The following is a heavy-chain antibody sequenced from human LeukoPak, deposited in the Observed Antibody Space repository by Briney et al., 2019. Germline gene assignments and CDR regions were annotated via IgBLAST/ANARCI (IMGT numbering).Heavy chain of an antibody. D-gene: IGHD1-1*01. J-gene: IGHJ6*02. V-gene: IGHV3-30*18. CDR3: AKGKLERSYYYGMDV. CDR2: ISYDGSNK. CDR1: GFTFSSYG. Sequence: VGSLRLSCAASGFTFSSYGMHWVRQAPGKGLEWVAVISYDGSNKYYADSVKGRFTISRDNSKNTLYLQMNSLRAEDTAVYYCAKGKLERSYYYGMDVWGQGTTVTVSS.